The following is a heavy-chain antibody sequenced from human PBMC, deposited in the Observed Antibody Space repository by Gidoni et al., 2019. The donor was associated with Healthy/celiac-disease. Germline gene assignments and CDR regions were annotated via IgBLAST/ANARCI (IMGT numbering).Heavy chain of an antibody. V-gene: IGHV3-23*01. J-gene: IGHJ6*02. CDR3: AKGTLEWSSKGIYYYYGMDV. Sequence: EVQLLESGGVLVQPGGSLRLSCAASGFTFSSYAMSWVRQAPGKGLEWVSAISGSGGSTYYADSVKGRCTISRDNSKNTLYLQMNSLRAEDTAVYYCAKGTLEWSSKGIYYYYGMDVWGQGTTVTVSS. CDR1: GFTFSSYA. D-gene: IGHD3-3*01. CDR2: ISGSGGST.